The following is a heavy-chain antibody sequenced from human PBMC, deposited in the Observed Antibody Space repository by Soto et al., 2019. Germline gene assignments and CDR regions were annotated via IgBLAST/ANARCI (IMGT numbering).Heavy chain of an antibody. CDR3: VRGENWNDEASDY. J-gene: IGHJ4*02. Sequence: QVQLVESGGGVVQPGRSLRLSCAASGFMFSNHGMHWVRQAPGKGLEWVAVIWSDGNNRYYADSVKGRFTISRDNSKNTVYLQMNSLRAEDTAVYYCVRGENWNDEASDYWGQGTLVTVAS. V-gene: IGHV3-33*01. D-gene: IGHD1-1*01. CDR1: GFMFSNHG. CDR2: IWSDGNNR.